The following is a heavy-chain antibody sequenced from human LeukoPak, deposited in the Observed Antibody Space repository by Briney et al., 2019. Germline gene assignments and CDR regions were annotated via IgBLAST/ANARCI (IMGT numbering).Heavy chain of an antibody. CDR3: ARGNYDFWSGWYFDY. CDR2: INSDGSST. D-gene: IGHD3-3*01. V-gene: IGHV3-74*01. J-gene: IGHJ4*02. CDR1: GFTFSSYW. Sequence: GGSLRLSCAASGFTFSSYWMHWVRQAPGKGLVWVSRINSDGSSTSYADSAKGRFTISRDNAKNSLYLQMNSLRAEDTAVYYCARGNYDFWSGWYFDYWGQGTLVTVSS.